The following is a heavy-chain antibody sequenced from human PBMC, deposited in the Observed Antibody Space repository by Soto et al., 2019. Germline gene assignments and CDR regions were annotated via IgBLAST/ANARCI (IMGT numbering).Heavy chain of an antibody. Sequence: EVQLVESGGGLVKPGGSLRLSCAASGFTFSNAWMSWVRQAPGKGLEWVGRIKSKTDGGKTDYAAPVKGRFTISRDDSKNTLYMQMNSLKTEDSAVYYCTTEARILGAIHFDDWGQGTLVTVSS. CDR3: TTEARILGAIHFDD. CDR1: GFTFSNAW. CDR2: IKSKTDGGKT. V-gene: IGHV3-15*01. D-gene: IGHD1-26*01. J-gene: IGHJ4*02.